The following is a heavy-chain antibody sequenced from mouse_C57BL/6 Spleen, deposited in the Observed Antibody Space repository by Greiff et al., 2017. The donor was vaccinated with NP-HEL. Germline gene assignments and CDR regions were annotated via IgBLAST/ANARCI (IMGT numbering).Heavy chain of an antibody. D-gene: IGHD1-1*01. J-gene: IGHJ3*01. V-gene: IGHV14-2*01. Sequence: VQLQQSGAELVKPGASVKLSCTASGFNFNDYYMHWVKQRPEQGLEWIGMIDPDDGETKYAPKFPGKATITVDTSSNTAYLQLSSLTAEVTAVYYCTHYAVVPFAYWGQGTLVTVSA. CDR2: IDPDDGET. CDR3: THYAVVPFAY. CDR1: GFNFNDYY.